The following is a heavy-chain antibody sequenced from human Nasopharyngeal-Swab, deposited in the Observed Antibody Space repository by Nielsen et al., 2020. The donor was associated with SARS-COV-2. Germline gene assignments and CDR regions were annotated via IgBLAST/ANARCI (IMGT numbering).Heavy chain of an antibody. V-gene: IGHV3-11*01. CDR1: GFTFSDYY. Sequence: GESLKISCAASGFTFSDYYMSWIRQAPGKELEWVSYISSSGSTIYYADSVKGRFTISRDNAKNSLYLQMNSLRAEDTAVYYCARSSHQSEGYAFDYWGQGTLVTVSS. D-gene: IGHD5-12*01. CDR3: ARSSHQSEGYAFDY. J-gene: IGHJ4*02. CDR2: ISSSGSTI.